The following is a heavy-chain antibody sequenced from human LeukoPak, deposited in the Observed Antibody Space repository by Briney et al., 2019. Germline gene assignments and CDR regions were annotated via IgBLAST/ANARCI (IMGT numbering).Heavy chain of an antibody. CDR1: EFTFSSYE. CDR3: ATRTYSGRYYSALDI. Sequence: GGSLRLSCAASEFTFSSYEMNWVRQAPGKGREWVSYISSSGSTIYYTDSVKGRFTISRDNAKNSLYLQMNSLRAEDTAVYYCATRTYSGRYYSALDIWGQGTMVTVSS. V-gene: IGHV3-48*03. J-gene: IGHJ3*02. CDR2: ISSSGSTI. D-gene: IGHD1-26*01.